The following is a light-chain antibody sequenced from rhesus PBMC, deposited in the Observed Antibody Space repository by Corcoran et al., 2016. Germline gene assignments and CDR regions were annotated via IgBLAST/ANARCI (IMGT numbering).Light chain of an antibody. V-gene: IGKV1-44*02. Sequence: DIQMTQSPSSLSASVGDRVTITFRASQTICSYLAWYQQKSGKVPKLLIYVAARLESGVPSRFSGSGSGTDFTLTISSLQPEDFATYYCQHSYGTPLTFGGGTKVELK. CDR1: QTICSY. CDR3: QHSYGTPLT. CDR2: VAA. J-gene: IGKJ4*01.